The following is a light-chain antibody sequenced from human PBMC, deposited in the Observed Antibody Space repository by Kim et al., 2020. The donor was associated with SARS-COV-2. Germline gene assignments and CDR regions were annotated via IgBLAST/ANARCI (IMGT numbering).Light chain of an antibody. CDR2: GAS. J-gene: IGKJ4*01. Sequence: EVVLTQSPGTLSLSPGERATLSCRASQSVSSGYLAWYQQKPGQAPRLLMYGASSRATGIPDRFSGSGSGTDFTLTISRLEPEDFAVYYCQQYGRSVTFGGGTKLEIK. V-gene: IGKV3-20*01. CDR3: QQYGRSVT. CDR1: QSVSSGY.